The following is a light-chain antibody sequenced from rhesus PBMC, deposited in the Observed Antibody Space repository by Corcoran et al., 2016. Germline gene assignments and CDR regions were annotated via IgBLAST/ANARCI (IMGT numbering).Light chain of an antibody. CDR1: QGISSY. V-gene: IGKV1-28*02. CDR2: GAS. J-gene: IGKJ1*01. CDR3: QQHNSHPRT. Sequence: DIQMTQSPSSLSASVGDTVTITCRASQGISSYLNWFQQKQGKAPKLLIYGASSLESGVPSRFSGVGSGTEFSLTISILQPEDFAVYYCQQHNSHPRTFGQGTKVEI.